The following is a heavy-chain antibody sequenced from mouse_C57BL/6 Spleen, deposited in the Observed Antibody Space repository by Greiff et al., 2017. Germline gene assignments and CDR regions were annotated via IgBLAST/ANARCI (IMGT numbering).Heavy chain of an antibody. CDR2: IDPETGGT. CDR3: TREADGSSSWFGY. V-gene: IGHV1-15*01. J-gene: IGHJ3*01. D-gene: IGHD1-1*01. Sequence: QVQLQQSGAELVRPGASVTLSCKASGYTFTDYEMHWVKQTPVHGLEWIGAIDPETGGTAYNQKFKGKAILTADKSSSTAYMELRSLTSEDSAVXYWTREADGSSSWFGYWGQGTLVTVSA. CDR1: GYTFTDYE.